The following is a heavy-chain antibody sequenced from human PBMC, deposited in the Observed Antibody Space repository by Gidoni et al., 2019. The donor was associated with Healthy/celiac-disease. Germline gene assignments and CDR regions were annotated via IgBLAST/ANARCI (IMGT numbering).Heavy chain of an antibody. CDR2: IYYSGST. V-gene: IGHV4-59*01. J-gene: IGHJ6*02. CDR1: GGSISSYY. D-gene: IGHD3-16*02. Sequence: QAQLQESGPGLVKPSETLSLTCTVSGGSISSYYWSWIRQPPGKGLEWIGYIYYSGSTNYNPSLKSRVTISVDTSKNQFSLKLSSVTAADTAVYYCARDLYDYVWGSYRPDYGMDVWGQGTTVTVSS. CDR3: ARDLYDYVWGSYRPDYGMDV.